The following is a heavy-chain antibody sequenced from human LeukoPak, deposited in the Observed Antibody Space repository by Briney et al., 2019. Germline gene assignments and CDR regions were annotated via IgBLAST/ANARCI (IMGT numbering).Heavy chain of an antibody. CDR1: GGTFSSYA. Sequence: GSSVKVSCKASGGTFSSYAISWVRQAPGQGLEWMGGIIPIFGTANYAQKFQGRVTMTRDTSTSTVYMELSSLRSEDTAVYYCAREGDTANVDYWGQGTLVTVSS. CDR3: AREGDTANVDY. J-gene: IGHJ4*02. V-gene: IGHV1-69*05. CDR2: IIPIFGTA. D-gene: IGHD5-18*01.